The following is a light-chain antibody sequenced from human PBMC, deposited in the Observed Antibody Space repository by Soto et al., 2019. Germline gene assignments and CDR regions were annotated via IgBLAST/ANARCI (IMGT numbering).Light chain of an antibody. CDR2: EVS. J-gene: IGLJ3*02. V-gene: IGLV2-14*01. Sequence: QSVLTQPASVSGSPGQSITISCTGTSSDVGGYNYVSWYQQHPGKAPKLMIYEVSNRPSGVSNRFSGSKSSNTASLTTSGLQAQDEADYYFSSYTSSSTRVFGGGTKLTVL. CDR1: SSDVGGYNY. CDR3: SSYTSSSTRV.